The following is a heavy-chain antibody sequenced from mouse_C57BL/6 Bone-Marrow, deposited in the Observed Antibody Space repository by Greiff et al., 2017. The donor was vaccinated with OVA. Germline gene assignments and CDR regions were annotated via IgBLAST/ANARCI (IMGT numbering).Heavy chain of an antibody. V-gene: IGHV1-54*01. J-gene: IGHJ1*03. Sequence: VQLQQSGAELVRPGTSVKVSCKASGYAFTNYLIEWVKQRPGQGLEWIGVINPGSGGTNYNEKFKGKATLTADKSSSTAYMQLSSLTSEDSAVYFCARRGYYYGSSLTEDFDVWGTGTTVTVSS. CDR3: ARRGYYYGSSLTEDFDV. D-gene: IGHD1-1*01. CDR2: INPGSGGT. CDR1: GYAFTNYL.